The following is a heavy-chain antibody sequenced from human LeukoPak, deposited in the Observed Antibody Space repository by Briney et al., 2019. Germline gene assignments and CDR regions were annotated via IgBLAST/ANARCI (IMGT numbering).Heavy chain of an antibody. V-gene: IGHV4-39*07. Sequence: SETLSLTCTVSGGSISSSSYYWGWIRQPPGKGLEWIGSVFYSGSTFYNPSLKSRVTISVDTSKNQFSLKLSSVTAADTAVYYCARDRWESYCGGDCYSDAADAFDIWGQGTMVTVSS. D-gene: IGHD2-21*02. CDR2: VFYSGST. J-gene: IGHJ3*02. CDR1: GGSISSSSYY. CDR3: ARDRWESYCGGDCYSDAADAFDI.